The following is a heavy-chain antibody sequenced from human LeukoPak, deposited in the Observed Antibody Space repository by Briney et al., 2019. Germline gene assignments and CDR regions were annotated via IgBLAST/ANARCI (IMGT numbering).Heavy chain of an antibody. CDR2: AYYRSKWYI. Sequence: SQTLSLTCAISGDSVSSTSAAWNRIRQSLSRGLEWLGRAYYRSKWYIDHAESVKGRISISSDTSKNQFSLQVNSVTPEDTAVYYCASGMLIKGHYYMDVWGKGTTVTVSS. CDR1: GDSVSSTSAA. CDR3: ASGMLIKGHYYMDV. J-gene: IGHJ6*03. D-gene: IGHD1-1*01. V-gene: IGHV6-1*01.